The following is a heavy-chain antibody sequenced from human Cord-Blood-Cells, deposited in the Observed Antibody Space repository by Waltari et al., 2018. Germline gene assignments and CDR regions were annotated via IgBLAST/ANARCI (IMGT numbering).Heavy chain of an antibody. V-gene: IGHV3-23*01. CDR3: AKDRRSYYYFDY. D-gene: IGHD1-26*01. CDR1: GFTFRSYV. CDR2: ISGSGGST. J-gene: IGHJ4*02. Sequence: EVQLLESGGGLVQPGGSLRLSCAASGFTFRSYVMSWVRQAPGKGLEWVSAISGSGGSTYYADSVKGRFTISRDNAKNTLYLQMNSLRAEDTAVYHCAKDRRSYYYFDYWGQGTLVTVSS.